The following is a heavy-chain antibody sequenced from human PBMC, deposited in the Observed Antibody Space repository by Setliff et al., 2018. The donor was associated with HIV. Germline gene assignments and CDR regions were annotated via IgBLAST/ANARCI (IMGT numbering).Heavy chain of an antibody. V-gene: IGHV4-39*01. Sequence: SETLSLTCTVSGGSMRSTTYYWGWVRQPPGKGLEWIGNVHFSGTTYYNPSRKSRVTISVDPSQNQFSLRLISVTAADAAMYYCARPSLGIGGGSKFDSWGQGTLVTVSS. CDR3: ARPSLGIGGGSKFDS. D-gene: IGHD3-3*01. CDR1: GGSMRSTTYY. J-gene: IGHJ4*02. CDR2: VHFSGTT.